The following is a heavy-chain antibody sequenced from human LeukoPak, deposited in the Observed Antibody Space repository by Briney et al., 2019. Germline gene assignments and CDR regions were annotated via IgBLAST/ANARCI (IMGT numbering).Heavy chain of an antibody. V-gene: IGHV5-10-1*01. D-gene: IGHD3-10*01. Sequence: LGGSLPISCKGSGSRFTSYWISWVRQVPGKGLEWMGRIDPSDSYTNYSPSFQGHVTSSADKSISTAYLQWSSLKASDTARYYCAGLPLWFGAWEDYWGQGTLVTVS. CDR2: IDPSDSYT. CDR1: GSRFTSYW. CDR3: AGLPLWFGAWEDY. J-gene: IGHJ4*02.